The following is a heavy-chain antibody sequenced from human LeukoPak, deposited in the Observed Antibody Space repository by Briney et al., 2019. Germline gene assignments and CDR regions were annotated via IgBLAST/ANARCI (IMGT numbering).Heavy chain of an antibody. D-gene: IGHD2-2*02. Sequence: GESLKISCKGSGYSFTSYWIGWVRQMPGKGLEWMGIIYPGDSDTRYSPSFQGQVTISADKSISTAYLQWSSLKASDTAMYHCARGSCSSTSCYTAFDIWGQGTMVTVSS. CDR3: ARGSCSSTSCYTAFDI. J-gene: IGHJ3*02. CDR2: IYPGDSDT. V-gene: IGHV5-51*01. CDR1: GYSFTSYW.